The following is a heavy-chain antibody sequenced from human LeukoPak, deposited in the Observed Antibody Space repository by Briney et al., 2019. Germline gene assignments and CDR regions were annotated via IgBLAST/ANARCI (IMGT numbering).Heavy chain of an antibody. Sequence: NPNSGNTGYAQKFQGRVTMTRNTSISTAYMELSSLRSEDTAVYYCASGLAAAGTPGMDVWGQGTLVTDSS. CDR3: ASGLAAAGTPGMDV. V-gene: IGHV1-8*01. CDR2: NPNSGNT. D-gene: IGHD6-13*01. J-gene: IGHJ4*02.